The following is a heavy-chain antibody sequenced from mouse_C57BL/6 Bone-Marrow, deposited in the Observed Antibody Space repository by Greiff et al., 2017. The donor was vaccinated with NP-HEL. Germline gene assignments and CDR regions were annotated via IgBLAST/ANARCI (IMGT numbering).Heavy chain of an antibody. Sequence: EVNLVESGGGLVKPGGSLKLSCAASGFTFSDYGMHWVRQAPEKGLEWVAYISSGSSTIYYADTVKGRFTISRDNAKNTLFLQMTSLRSEDTAMYYCAILLRSYFDYWGQGTTLTVSS. D-gene: IGHD1-1*01. CDR1: GFTFSDYG. J-gene: IGHJ2*01. CDR3: AILLRSYFDY. CDR2: ISSGSSTI. V-gene: IGHV5-17*01.